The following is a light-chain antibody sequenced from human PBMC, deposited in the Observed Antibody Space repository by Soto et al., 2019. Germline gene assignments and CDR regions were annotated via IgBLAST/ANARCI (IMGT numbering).Light chain of an antibody. J-gene: IGLJ1*01. CDR1: RSNIGTNY. CDR3: SSYTSSSTPYV. Sequence: QSVLTQPPSASGTPGQRVAISCSGSRSNIGTNYVYWYQHLPGTAPKLLIYSNTQRPSGVPDRFSGSTSGTSASLAISGLRSEDEADYYCSSYTSSSTPYVFGTGTKVTVL. V-gene: IGLV1-47*02. CDR2: SNT.